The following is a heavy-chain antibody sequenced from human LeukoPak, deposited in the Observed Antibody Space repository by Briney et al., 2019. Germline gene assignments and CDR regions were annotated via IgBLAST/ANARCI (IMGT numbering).Heavy chain of an antibody. D-gene: IGHD6-13*01. Sequence: GGSLRLSCAASGFTFSDYSMTWVRQAPGKGLEWVSYISSSGSTIYYADSVKGRFTISRDNAKKSLYLQMSSLRAEDTAVYYCARYISSWSDFWGQGTLVTVSS. J-gene: IGHJ4*02. V-gene: IGHV3-11*01. CDR1: GFTFSDYS. CDR2: ISSSGSTI. CDR3: ARYISSWSDF.